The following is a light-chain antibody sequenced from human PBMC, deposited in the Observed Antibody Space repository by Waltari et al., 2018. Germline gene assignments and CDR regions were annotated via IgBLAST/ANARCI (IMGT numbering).Light chain of an antibody. J-gene: IGKJ1*01. Sequence: EIVMTQSPATLSLSPGARATLSCRASQSVNINLASYQQKPGQGPRLLIYGASTRATAIPARCSGSGSGTEFTLTISSLQSEDFAVYYCQQYNNLPPWTFGQGTKVEIK. CDR3: QQYNNLPPWT. CDR2: GAS. V-gene: IGKV3-15*01. CDR1: QSVNIN.